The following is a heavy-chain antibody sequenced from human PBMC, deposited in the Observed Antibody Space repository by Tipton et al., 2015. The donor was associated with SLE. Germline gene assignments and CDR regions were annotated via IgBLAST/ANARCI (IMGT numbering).Heavy chain of an antibody. D-gene: IGHD3-22*01. CDR1: GGSISSSSYY. CDR3: AGALDTMIVVVITN. Sequence: TLSLTCTVSGGSISSSSYYWGWIRQPPGKGLEWIGSIYYSGRTYYNPSLKSRVTISVDTSKNQFSLKLSSVTAADTAVYYCAGALDTMIVVVITNWGQGTLVTVSS. V-gene: IGHV4-39*07. J-gene: IGHJ4*02. CDR2: IYYSGRT.